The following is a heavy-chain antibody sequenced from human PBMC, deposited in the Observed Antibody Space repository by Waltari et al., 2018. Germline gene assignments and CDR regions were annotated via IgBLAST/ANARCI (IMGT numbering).Heavy chain of an antibody. J-gene: IGHJ4*02. Sequence: EVQLVESGGVLVKPGGSLRLSCAVSGFTFSNAGMNWVRQAPGKGLEWVGRIKSKADGGTTDDSAPVKGRCTISRDDSKNTLYLQMNSLKTEDTAVYYCTTLHYDFWSGFYTGFDYWGQGTLVTVSS. CDR1: GFTFSNAG. V-gene: IGHV3-15*07. CDR2: IKSKADGGTT. D-gene: IGHD3-3*01. CDR3: TTLHYDFWSGFYTGFDY.